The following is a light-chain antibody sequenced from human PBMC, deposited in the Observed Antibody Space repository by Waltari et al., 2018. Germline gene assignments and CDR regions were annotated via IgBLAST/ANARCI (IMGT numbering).Light chain of an antibody. CDR1: SSDVGSNNL. CDR3: CSYAGSSTWV. Sequence: QSALTQPASVSGPPGQSITISCTGTSSDVGSNNLVSWYQQHPGKAPKLMLYAGSKRPSGVSTRFSGSKSGNTASLTISGLQAEDEADYYCCSYAGSSTWVFGGGTKLTVL. J-gene: IGLJ2*01. CDR2: AGS. V-gene: IGLV2-23*01.